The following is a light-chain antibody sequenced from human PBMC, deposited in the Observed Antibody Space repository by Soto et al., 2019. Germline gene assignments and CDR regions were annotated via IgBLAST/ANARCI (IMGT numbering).Light chain of an antibody. CDR1: QSVGSNY. Sequence: EIVLTQSPGTLSLSPGERATLSCRASQSVGSNYLAWYQQKPGQAPRLLIYGTSRRATGIPDRFSGSGSGTDFTLTISRLEPEDFAVYYCQQYGSPITFGQGTRLEIK. J-gene: IGKJ5*01. V-gene: IGKV3-20*01. CDR2: GTS. CDR3: QQYGSPIT.